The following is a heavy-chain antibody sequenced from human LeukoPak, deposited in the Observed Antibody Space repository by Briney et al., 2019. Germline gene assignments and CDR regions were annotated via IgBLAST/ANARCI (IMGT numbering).Heavy chain of an antibody. CDR2: IYYSGSA. CDR3: ARGGRNDAFDI. Sequence: SETLSLTCSVSGGSIRSYYWSWIRQPPGKGLEWIAYIYYSGSANYNPSLKSRVTIAADTSRNEFSLNLNSVTAADTAVYYCARGGRNDAFDIWGQGTMVTVSS. CDR1: GGSIRSYY. J-gene: IGHJ3*02. V-gene: IGHV4-59*01.